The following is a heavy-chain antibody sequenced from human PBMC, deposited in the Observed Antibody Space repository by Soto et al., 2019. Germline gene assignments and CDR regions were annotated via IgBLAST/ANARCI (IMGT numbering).Heavy chain of an antibody. J-gene: IGHJ4*02. CDR1: GLTFNPHR. V-gene: IGHV1-18*01. CDR2: ISAYSGNT. D-gene: IGHD3-9*01. CDR3: AREGYYDVLTGPDY. Sequence: GGPMEVSRKASGLTFNPHRFNWVGQGPGQGLEWMGWISAYSGNTNSAQKYQGRVTMTTDTSTSTAYMELRSLRSDDTAVHYCAREGYYDVLTGPDYWGQGTLVTVSS.